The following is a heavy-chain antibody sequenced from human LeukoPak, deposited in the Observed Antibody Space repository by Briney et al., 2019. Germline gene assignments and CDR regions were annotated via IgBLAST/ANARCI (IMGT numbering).Heavy chain of an antibody. CDR2: VSGGGGGT. Sequence: GGSLRLSCAASGFTFSTYAMNWVRQAPGKGLEWVSAVSGGGGGTYYPDSVKGRFTISRDNSKNTLYLQMDGLRAEDTAVYYCAKDRGLGNSYGYGFDFWGQGTLVTVSS. J-gene: IGHJ4*02. V-gene: IGHV3-23*01. D-gene: IGHD5-18*01. CDR3: AKDRGLGNSYGYGFDF. CDR1: GFTFSTYA.